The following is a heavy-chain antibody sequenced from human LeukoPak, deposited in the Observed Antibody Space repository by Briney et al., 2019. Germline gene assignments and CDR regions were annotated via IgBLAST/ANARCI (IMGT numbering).Heavy chain of an antibody. CDR2: ITDSGSNI. V-gene: IGHV3-11*04. Sequence: GGSLRLSCAASGFIFSDYYMGWIRQAPGRGLEWVSYITDSGSNIYYTDSVKGRFTMSRDNAKKSLYLQMNSLRAEDTAVYYCARAKFDSSGYYYRGFDIWGQGTMVTVSS. J-gene: IGHJ3*02. D-gene: IGHD3-22*01. CDR3: ARAKFDSSGYYYRGFDI. CDR1: GFIFSDYY.